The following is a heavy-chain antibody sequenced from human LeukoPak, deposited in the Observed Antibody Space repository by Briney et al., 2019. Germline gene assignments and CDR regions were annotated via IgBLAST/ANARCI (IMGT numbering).Heavy chain of an antibody. V-gene: IGHV3-64*01. CDR2: ISSNGGST. CDR3: ARGPMPDYYDSSGSAFDI. CDR1: GFTFSSYA. D-gene: IGHD3-22*01. J-gene: IGHJ3*02. Sequence: GGSLRLSCAASGFTFSSYAMHWVRQAPGKGLEYVSAISSNGGSTYYANSVKGRFTISRDNSKNTLYLQMGSLRAEDMAVYYCARGPMPDYYDSSGSAFDIWGQGTMVTVSS.